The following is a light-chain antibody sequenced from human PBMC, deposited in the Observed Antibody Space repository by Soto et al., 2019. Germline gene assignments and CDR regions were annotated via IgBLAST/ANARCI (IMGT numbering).Light chain of an antibody. J-gene: IGKJ4*01. CDR2: GAS. V-gene: IGKV3-20*01. CDR1: QSVGSSY. CDR3: QQCGSSPLT. Sequence: EIVLTQSPGTLSLSPGERATLSCRASQSVGSSYLAWYQQKPGQPPSLLIYGASSRAAGIPDRFSGSGSGTGFTLTISRLEPEDFAVYYCQQCGSSPLTFGGGTKVEIK.